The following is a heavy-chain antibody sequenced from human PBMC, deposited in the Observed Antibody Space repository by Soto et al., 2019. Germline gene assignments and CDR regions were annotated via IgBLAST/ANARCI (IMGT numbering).Heavy chain of an antibody. D-gene: IGHD1-20*01. CDR3: AKDRMDHNSVWDPFDI. J-gene: IGHJ3*02. CDR2: IGGGGADT. CDR1: GFTFSMYA. Sequence: EAHMLESGGGLGQPGGSLRLSCAASGFTFSMYAMSWVRQAPGKGLEWVSSIGGGGADTYYADAVKGRFTISRDNSNNILFLEMTSPRAEDTAIYYCAKDRMDHNSVWDPFDIWGQGTMVTVS. V-gene: IGHV3-23*01.